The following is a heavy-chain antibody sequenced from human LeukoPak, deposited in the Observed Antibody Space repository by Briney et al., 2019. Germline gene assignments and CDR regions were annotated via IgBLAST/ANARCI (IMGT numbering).Heavy chain of an antibody. CDR3: AHSLPGGERYSGTTYYFDY. Sequence: SGPTLVNPTQTLTLTCTFSGFSLSTSGVAVGWIRQPPGKALEWLALIYWNDDKRYSPSLKSRLTITKDTSKNQVVLTMTNMDPVDTATYYCAHSLPGGERYSGTTYYFDYWGQGTLVTVSS. D-gene: IGHD1-26*01. CDR2: IYWNDDK. J-gene: IGHJ4*02. CDR1: GFSLSTSGVA. V-gene: IGHV2-5*01.